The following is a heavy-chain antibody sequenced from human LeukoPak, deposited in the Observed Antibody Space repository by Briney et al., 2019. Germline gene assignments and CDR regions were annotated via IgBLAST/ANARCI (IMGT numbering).Heavy chain of an antibody. D-gene: IGHD6-13*01. Sequence: PSETLSLTCAVYGGSFSGYYWSWIRQPPGKGLEWIGEINHSGSTNYNPSLKSRDTISVDTSKNQFSLKLSSVTAADTAVYYCARISTAGTVRDYWGQGTLVTVSS. CDR3: ARISTAGTVRDY. CDR1: GGSFSGYY. J-gene: IGHJ4*02. V-gene: IGHV4-34*01. CDR2: INHSGST.